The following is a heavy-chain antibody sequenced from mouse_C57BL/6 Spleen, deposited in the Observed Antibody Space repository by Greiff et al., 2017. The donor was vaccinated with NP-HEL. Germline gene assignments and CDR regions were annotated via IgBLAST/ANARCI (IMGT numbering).Heavy chain of an antibody. V-gene: IGHV6-3*01. CDR2: IRLKSDNYAT. CDR3: TGGKWLLRIDYAMDY. D-gene: IGHD2-3*01. J-gene: IGHJ4*01. Sequence: EVKLMESGGGLVQPGGSMKLSCVASGFTFSNYWMNWVRQSPEKGLEWVAQIRLKSDNYATHYAESVKGRFTISRDDSKSSVYLQMNNLRAEDTGIYYCTGGKWLLRIDYAMDYWGQGTSVTVSS. CDR1: GFTFSNYW.